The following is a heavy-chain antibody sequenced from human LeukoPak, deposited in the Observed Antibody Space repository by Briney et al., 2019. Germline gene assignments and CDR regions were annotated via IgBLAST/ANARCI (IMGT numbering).Heavy chain of an antibody. D-gene: IGHD1-26*01. Sequence: GGSLRLSCAASAFTFSNYAMSWVRQAPGKGLEWVSAISSGGGLTYYTDSVKGRFTISRDNSKNTLYLQMDSLRAEDTAVYYCARKMVGTTKAFDIWGQGTMVTVSS. CDR1: AFTFSNYA. CDR3: ARKMVGTTKAFDI. J-gene: IGHJ3*02. V-gene: IGHV3-23*01. CDR2: ISSGGGLT.